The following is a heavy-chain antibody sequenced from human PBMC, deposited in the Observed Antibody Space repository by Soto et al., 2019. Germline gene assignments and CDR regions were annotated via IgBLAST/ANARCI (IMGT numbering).Heavy chain of an antibody. CDR2: ISAYNGNT. CDR3: ARCLSAGTSWFDR. J-gene: IGHJ5*02. Sequence: ASVKVSCKASGYTFTSYGISWVRQAPGQGLEWMGWISAYNGNTNYAQKLQGRVTMTTHTSTSTAYMELRSLRSDDTAVYFGARCLSAGTSWFDRWGRGTLVTVSS. V-gene: IGHV1-18*04. CDR1: GYTFTSYG. D-gene: IGHD1-7*01.